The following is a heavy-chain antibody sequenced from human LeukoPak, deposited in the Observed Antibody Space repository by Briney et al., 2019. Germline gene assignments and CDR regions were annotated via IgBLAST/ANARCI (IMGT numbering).Heavy chain of an antibody. Sequence: GRSLRLSCAASGFTFSSYGMRWVRQAPGKGLEWVAVISYDGSNKYYADSVKGRFTISRDNSRNTLSLQMNSLRAEDTAVYYCANGLPFDFWGQGTPVTVSS. D-gene: IGHD5-12*01. V-gene: IGHV3-30*18. CDR2: ISYDGSNK. CDR1: GFTFSSYG. CDR3: ANGLPFDF. J-gene: IGHJ4*02.